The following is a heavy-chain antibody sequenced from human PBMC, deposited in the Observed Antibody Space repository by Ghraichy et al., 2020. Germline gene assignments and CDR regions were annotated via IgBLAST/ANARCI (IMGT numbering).Heavy chain of an antibody. D-gene: IGHD5-18*01. Sequence: SGPTLVKPTQTLTLTCTFSGFSLSTSGMRVSWIRQPPGKALEWLARIDWDDDKFYSTSLKTRLTISKDTSKNQVVLTMTNMDPVDTATYYCARSWIQLGVGGMDVWGQGTTVTVSS. J-gene: IGHJ6*02. CDR3: ARSWIQLGVGGMDV. CDR2: IDWDDDK. V-gene: IGHV2-70*04. CDR1: GFSLSTSGMR.